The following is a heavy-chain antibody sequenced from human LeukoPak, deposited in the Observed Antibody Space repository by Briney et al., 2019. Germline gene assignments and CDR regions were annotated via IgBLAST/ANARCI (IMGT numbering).Heavy chain of an antibody. CDR3: VRSSREIGWSDY. CDR2: ISSGSITI. D-gene: IGHD6-19*01. J-gene: IGHJ4*02. V-gene: IGHV3-48*02. Sequence: GGSLRLSCAASGFTFSSYSMNWVRQAPGKGLEWVSYISSGSITIYYADSVKGRFTISRDNAKNSLYLQMNSLRDEDTAVYYCVRSSREIGWSDYWGQGTLVTVSS. CDR1: GFTFSSYS.